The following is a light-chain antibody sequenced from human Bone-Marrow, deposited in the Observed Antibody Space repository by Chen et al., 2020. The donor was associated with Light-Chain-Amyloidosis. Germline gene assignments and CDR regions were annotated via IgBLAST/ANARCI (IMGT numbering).Light chain of an antibody. Sequence: DIQMTQSPSSLSASVGDRVTITCRASQSISSYLNWYQQKPGKAPKLLIYAASSLQSGVPSRFSSSVSGTDFTLTISSLQPEDFATYYSQQSYSTPCTFGQRTKLEIK. J-gene: IGKJ2*02. CDR2: AAS. CDR3: QQSYSTPCT. V-gene: IGKV1-39*01. CDR1: QSISSY.